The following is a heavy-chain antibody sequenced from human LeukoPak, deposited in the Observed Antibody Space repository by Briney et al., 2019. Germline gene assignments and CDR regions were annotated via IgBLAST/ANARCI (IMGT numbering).Heavy chain of an antibody. J-gene: IGHJ4*02. D-gene: IGHD3-3*01. Sequence: SVKVSCKASGGTFSSYTISWVRQAPGQGPEWMGRIIPIFGTANYAQKFQGRVTITTDESTSTAYMELSSLRSEDTAVYYCARSLVFGVVINYFDYWGQGTLVTVSS. CDR2: IIPIFGTA. CDR3: ARSLVFGVVINYFDY. V-gene: IGHV1-69*05. CDR1: GGTFSSYT.